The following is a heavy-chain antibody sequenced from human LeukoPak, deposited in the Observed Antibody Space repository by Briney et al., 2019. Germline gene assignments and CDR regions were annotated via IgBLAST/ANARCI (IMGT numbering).Heavy chain of an antibody. Sequence: SVKVSCKASGGSFSTYAISWVRHAPGQGLEWMGGIIPIFGTTIYAQTFQDRVTITADESPSTAYMELSGLRSEDTAVYYCARENCNRTSCYTRYYYGIDVWGQGTTVTVSS. CDR1: GGSFSTYA. CDR3: ARENCNRTSCYTRYYYGIDV. D-gene: IGHD2-2*02. V-gene: IGHV1-69*13. CDR2: IIPIFGTT. J-gene: IGHJ6*02.